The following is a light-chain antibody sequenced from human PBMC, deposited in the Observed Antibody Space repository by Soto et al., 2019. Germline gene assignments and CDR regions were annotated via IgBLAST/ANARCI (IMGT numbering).Light chain of an antibody. CDR2: EVS. Sequence: QSALTQPASVSGSPGQSITISCTGTSSDVGGYNYVSWYQQHPGKAPKLMIYEVSNRPSGVSNRFSGSKSGNTASLTISGLQAEDEADYYCRSYKSSSTPSVFGTGTKLTVL. V-gene: IGLV2-14*01. J-gene: IGLJ1*01. CDR1: SSDVGGYNY. CDR3: RSYKSSSTPSV.